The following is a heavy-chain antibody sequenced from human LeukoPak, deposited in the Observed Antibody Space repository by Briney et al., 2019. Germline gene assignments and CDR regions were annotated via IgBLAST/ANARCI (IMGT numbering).Heavy chain of an antibody. J-gene: IGHJ4*02. Sequence: GGSLRLSCAVSGFTFSTYSMHWVRQAPGKGLEWVSYISYTSGTIYYADSVKGRFTISRDNSKNTLYLQMNSLRAEDTAVYYCARGPGYSYGSGFDYWGQGTLVTVSS. D-gene: IGHD5-18*01. CDR3: ARGPGYSYGSGFDY. CDR2: ISYTSGTI. CDR1: GFTFSTYS. V-gene: IGHV3-48*01.